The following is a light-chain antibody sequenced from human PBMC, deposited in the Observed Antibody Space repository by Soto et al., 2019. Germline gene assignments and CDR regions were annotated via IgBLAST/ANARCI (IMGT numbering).Light chain of an antibody. V-gene: IGKV1-6*01. CDR2: AAS. CDR3: LQDNTYPRT. CDR1: QGIRNE. Sequence: AIQMTQSPFSLSASVGDRVTITCRASQGIRNELGWYQQKPGKAPKLLIYAASSLQSGFPSRVSGSGSGTDFTLSISSLQPEDFATYYCLQDNTYPRTFGPGTKVEI. J-gene: IGKJ1*01.